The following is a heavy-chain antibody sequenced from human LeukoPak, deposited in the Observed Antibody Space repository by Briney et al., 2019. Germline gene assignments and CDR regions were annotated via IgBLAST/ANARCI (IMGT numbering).Heavy chain of an antibody. J-gene: IGHJ5*02. Sequence: ASVKVSCKASGYTFTSYYMHWVRQAPGQGLEWMGIINPSGGSTSYAQKFQGRVTMTRDTSTSTAYMELSSLRSEDTAVYYCARKLYGYWFDPWGQGTLVTVSS. CDR1: GYTFTSYY. CDR3: ARKLYGYWFDP. CDR2: INPSGGST. D-gene: IGHD2-2*02. V-gene: IGHV1-46*01.